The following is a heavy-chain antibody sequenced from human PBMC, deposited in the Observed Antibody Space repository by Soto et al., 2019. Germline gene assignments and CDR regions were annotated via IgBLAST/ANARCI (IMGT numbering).Heavy chain of an antibody. Sequence: QVQLVQSGAEVKKPGASVKVSCKASGYTFTSYGISWVRQAPGQGLEWMGWISAYNGNTKYAQKLQCRVTMTTDTSTSTANIELRSLRSDDTAVYSCAREPNYLDYWGQGTLVSVSS. J-gene: IGHJ4*02. CDR1: GYTFTSYG. CDR2: ISAYNGNT. CDR3: AREPNYLDY. V-gene: IGHV1-18*01.